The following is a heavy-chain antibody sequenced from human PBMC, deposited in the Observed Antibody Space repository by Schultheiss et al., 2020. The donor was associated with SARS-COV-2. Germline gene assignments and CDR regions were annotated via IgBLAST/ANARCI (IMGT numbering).Heavy chain of an antibody. CDR3: ARFYDSSGWRRRTFDV. CDR2: IYHSGTT. Sequence: SETLSLTCAVSGYSITSGYFWGWIRQPPGKGLEWIGSIYHSGTTHFNPSLKSRVNISIDTSKNQLSLKLNSVSAADTAVYYCARFYDSSGWRRRTFDVWGQGTMVTVSS. V-gene: IGHV4-38-2*01. D-gene: IGHD3-22*01. CDR1: GYSITSGYF. J-gene: IGHJ3*01.